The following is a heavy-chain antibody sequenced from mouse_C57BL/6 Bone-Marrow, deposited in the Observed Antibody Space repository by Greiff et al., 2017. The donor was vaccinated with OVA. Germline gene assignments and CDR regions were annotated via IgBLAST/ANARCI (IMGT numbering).Heavy chain of an antibody. J-gene: IGHJ4*01. D-gene: IGHD2-1*01. CDR1: GFTFSSYA. CDR2: ISDGGSYT. Sequence: EVKLVESGGGLVKPGGSLKLSCAASGFTFSSYAMSWVRQTPEKRLEWVATISDGGSYTYYPDNVKDRFTISRDNAKNNLYLQMSHLKSEDTAMYYCARECNYYAMDYWGQGTSVTVSS. CDR3: ARECNYYAMDY. V-gene: IGHV5-4*01.